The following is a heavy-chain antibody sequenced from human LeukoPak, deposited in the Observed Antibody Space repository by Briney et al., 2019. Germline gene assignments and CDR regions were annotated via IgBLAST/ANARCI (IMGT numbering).Heavy chain of an antibody. D-gene: IGHD4-17*01. Sequence: PGGSLRLSCAASGFTVSFNFMSWVRQAPGKGLEWISVIYSGGSTYYADSVKGRFTISRDDSKNTLYLQMNSLRAEDTAVYYCVRGNYGDFDSWGQGTLVTVSS. V-gene: IGHV3-53*01. J-gene: IGHJ4*02. CDR2: IYSGGST. CDR3: VRGNYGDFDS. CDR1: GFTVSFNF.